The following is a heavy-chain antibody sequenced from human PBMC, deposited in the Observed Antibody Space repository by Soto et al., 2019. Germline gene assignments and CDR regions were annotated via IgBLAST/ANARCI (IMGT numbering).Heavy chain of an antibody. CDR1: CGSISSGDYY. Sequence: QVQLQESGPVLVKPSQTLSLTCSVSCGSISSGDYYWNWILQPPGKGLAWIGYIYYSGNTYYNPSLRSRVTISLDRSENQFSLQLSFVTAADTAVYYCARDRYYGSGTYYNFYYGMDVWDQGTTVTVSS. CDR3: ARDRYYGSGTYYNFYYGMDV. V-gene: IGHV4-30-4*01. D-gene: IGHD3-10*01. CDR2: IYYSGNT. J-gene: IGHJ6*02.